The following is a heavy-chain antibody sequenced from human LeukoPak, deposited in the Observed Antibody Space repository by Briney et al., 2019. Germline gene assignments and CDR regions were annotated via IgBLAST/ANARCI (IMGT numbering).Heavy chain of an antibody. V-gene: IGHV4-59*01. J-gene: IGHJ6*03. CDR3: ARDSHYDFWSGYYKDYYYYMDV. CDR1: GGSIRSYY. D-gene: IGHD3-3*01. CDR2: IYYSGST. Sequence: SETLSLTCTVSGGSIRSYYWSWIRQPPGKGLEWIGYIYYSGSTNYNPSLKSRVTISVDTAKNQFSLKLSSVTAADTAVYYCARDSHYDFWSGYYKDYYYYMDVWGKGTTVTVSS.